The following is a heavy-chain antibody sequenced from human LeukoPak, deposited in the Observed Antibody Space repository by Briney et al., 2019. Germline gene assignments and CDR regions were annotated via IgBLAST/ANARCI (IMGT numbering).Heavy chain of an antibody. CDR3: ARADSSGWPFDY. Sequence: PSETLSLTCTVSGVSISSGDYYWSWIRQPPGKGLEWIGYIYYSGSTYYNPSLKSRVTISVDTSKNQFSLKLSSVTAADTAVYYCARADSSGWPFDYWGQGTLVTVSS. J-gene: IGHJ4*02. D-gene: IGHD6-19*01. V-gene: IGHV4-30-4*01. CDR2: IYYSGST. CDR1: GVSISSGDYY.